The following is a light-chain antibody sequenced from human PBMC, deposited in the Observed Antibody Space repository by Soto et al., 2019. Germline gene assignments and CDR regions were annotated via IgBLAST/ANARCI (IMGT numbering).Light chain of an antibody. V-gene: IGKV3-15*01. CDR2: GAS. Sequence: EIVMTQSPATLSVSPGERVTLSCRASQSVTSNLAWYQQKPGQAPILLIFGASTRATGLPARFSGSGSGTEFTLTITSLRSQDFAVYYCQQRSNWPRTFGQGTKVDIK. CDR1: QSVTSN. J-gene: IGKJ1*01. CDR3: QQRSNWPRT.